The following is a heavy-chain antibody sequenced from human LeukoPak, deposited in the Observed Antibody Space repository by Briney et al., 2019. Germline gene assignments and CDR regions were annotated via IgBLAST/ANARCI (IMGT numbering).Heavy chain of an antibody. J-gene: IGHJ4*02. CDR1: GYTFTGYY. Sequence: GASVKVSCKASGYTFTGYYMQWVRQAPGQGLEWMGRINPNSGGTDYAQSFQGRVTMTRDTSISTVHMELSSLKSNDTAVYYCASSGCSGGSCYSFDYWGQGTLVTVSS. CDR3: ASSGCSGGSCYSFDY. CDR2: INPNSGGT. D-gene: IGHD2-15*01. V-gene: IGHV1-2*06.